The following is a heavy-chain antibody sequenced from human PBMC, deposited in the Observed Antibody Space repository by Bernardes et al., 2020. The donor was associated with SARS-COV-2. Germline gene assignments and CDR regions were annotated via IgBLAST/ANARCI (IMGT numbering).Heavy chain of an antibody. CDR1: GFTVSLNY. CDR2: IYSDGSP. Sequence: GGSLRLSCAASGFTVSLNYLAWLRQAPGRRLEWVSVIYSDGSPYYADSVRGRFTISRDNSKNTVYLQMNNLRAEDTAVFFCARGTYGNFFDLWGQGTLVTVSS. CDR3: ARGTYGNFFDL. V-gene: IGHV3-66*01. J-gene: IGHJ4*02. D-gene: IGHD4-17*01.